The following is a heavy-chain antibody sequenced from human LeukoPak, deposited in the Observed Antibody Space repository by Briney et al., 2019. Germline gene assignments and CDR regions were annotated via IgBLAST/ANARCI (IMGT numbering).Heavy chain of an antibody. CDR3: ARYDSPDYYGDGWFDP. CDR2: ISSSSTI. Sequence: PGGSLRLSCAASGFTFSSYSMNWVRQAPGKGLEWVSYISSSSTIYYADSVKGRFTISRDNAKNSLYLQMNSLRAEDTAVYYCARYDSPDYYGDGWFDPWGQGTLVTVSS. V-gene: IGHV3-48*01. CDR1: GFTFSSYS. J-gene: IGHJ5*02. D-gene: IGHD3-10*01.